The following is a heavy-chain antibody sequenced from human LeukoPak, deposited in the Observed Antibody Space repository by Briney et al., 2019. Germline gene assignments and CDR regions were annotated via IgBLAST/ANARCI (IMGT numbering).Heavy chain of an antibody. V-gene: IGHV1-69*13. CDR3: APSSSSDGYYYYGMDV. D-gene: IGHD6-6*01. Sequence: SVKVSCKASGGTFSSYAISWVRQAPGQGLEWMGGIIPIFGTANYAQKFQGRVTITADESTSTAYMELSSLRSEDTAVYYCAPSSSSDGYYYYGMDVWGQGTTVTVSS. J-gene: IGHJ6*02. CDR2: IIPIFGTA. CDR1: GGTFSSYA.